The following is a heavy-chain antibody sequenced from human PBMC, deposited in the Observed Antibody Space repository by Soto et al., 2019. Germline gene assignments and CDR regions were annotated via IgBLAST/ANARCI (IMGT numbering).Heavy chain of an antibody. D-gene: IGHD2-21*02. CDR3: ARGGHIAVVTASFDY. CDR1: GYTFNTYY. V-gene: IGHV1-46*02. J-gene: IGHJ4*02. Sequence: GASVKVSCEPSGYTFNTYYLHWVRQAPGQALEWMGVIHPSGGGTTYAQKFLGRVTVTRDTSTSTVFMELSSLRSDDTAVYYCARGGHIAVVTASFDYWGQGTLVTVSS. CDR2: IHPSGGGT.